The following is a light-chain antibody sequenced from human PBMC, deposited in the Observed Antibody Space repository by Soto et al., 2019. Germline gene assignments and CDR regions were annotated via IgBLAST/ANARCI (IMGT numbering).Light chain of an antibody. CDR2: DAS. J-gene: IGKJ5*01. CDR3: QQRRNWPPIT. CDR1: QSVSSY. V-gene: IGKV3-11*01. Sequence: ETVLTQSPATLSLSPGERATLSCRASQSVSSYLAWYQQKPGQAPRLLIYDASNRATGIPARFSGSGSGTDFTLIISSLEPEDFAVYYCQQRRNWPPITFGQGTRLEI.